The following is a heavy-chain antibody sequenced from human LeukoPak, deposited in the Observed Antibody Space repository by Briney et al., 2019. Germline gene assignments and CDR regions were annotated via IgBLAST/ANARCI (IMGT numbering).Heavy chain of an antibody. CDR1: GFTFSSYG. Sequence: GGSLRLSCAASGFTFSSYGMHWVRQAPGKGLEWVAFIRYDGSNKYYADSVKGRFTISRDNSKNTLYLQMNSLRAEDTAVYYCAKALTYGEYAGGDAFDIWGQGTMVTVSS. CDR3: AKALTYGEYAGGDAFDI. J-gene: IGHJ3*02. D-gene: IGHD4-17*01. V-gene: IGHV3-30*02. CDR2: IRYDGSNK.